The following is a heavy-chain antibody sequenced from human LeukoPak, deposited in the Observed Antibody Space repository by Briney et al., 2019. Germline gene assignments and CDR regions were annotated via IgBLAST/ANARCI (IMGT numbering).Heavy chain of an antibody. CDR2: IYSDNK. J-gene: IGHJ4*02. CDR1: GFTLSSIS. V-gene: IGHV3-53*01. CDR3: ARRAGAYSHPYDY. D-gene: IGHD4/OR15-4a*01. Sequence: GGTLRLSCTVSGFTLSSISMSWVRQAPGKGLEWGSFIYSDNKHYSDTVKGRFTISRDNSKNTLYLQMNSLRAEDTAVYYCARRAGAYSHPYDYWGQGTLVTASS.